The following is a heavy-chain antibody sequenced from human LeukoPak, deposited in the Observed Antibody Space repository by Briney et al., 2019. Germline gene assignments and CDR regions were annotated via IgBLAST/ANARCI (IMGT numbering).Heavy chain of an antibody. Sequence: GGTLRLSCAASGFTFSSYGMSWVRQAPGKGLEWVSAISGSGGSTYYADSVKGRFTISRDNSKNTLYLQMNSLRAEDTAVYYCAKDPYSSSWYRSYNWFDPWGQGTLVTVSS. CDR3: AKDPYSSSWYRSYNWFDP. V-gene: IGHV3-23*01. J-gene: IGHJ5*02. CDR2: ISGSGGST. D-gene: IGHD6-13*01. CDR1: GFTFSSYG.